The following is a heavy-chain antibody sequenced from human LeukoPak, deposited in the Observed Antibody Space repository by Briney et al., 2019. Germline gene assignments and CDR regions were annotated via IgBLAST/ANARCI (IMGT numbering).Heavy chain of an antibody. CDR2: ISGSGGST. CDR1: GFTFSSYA. Sequence: PGGSLRLSCAASGFTFSSYAMSWVRQAPGKGLEWVSAISGSGGSTYYADSVKGRFTISRDNSKNTLYLQMNSLRAEDTAVYYCAMSGPNSGSLPGCFQHWGQGTLVTVSS. V-gene: IGHV3-23*01. D-gene: IGHD1-26*01. J-gene: IGHJ1*01. CDR3: AMSGPNSGSLPGCFQH.